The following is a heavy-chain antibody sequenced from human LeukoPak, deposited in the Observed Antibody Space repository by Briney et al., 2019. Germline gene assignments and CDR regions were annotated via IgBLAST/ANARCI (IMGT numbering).Heavy chain of an antibody. V-gene: IGHV3-23*01. CDR3: ARASWVSNADAVS. J-gene: IGHJ5*01. Sequence: WGSLSLSCAASGFTFSSYAESWVRKAPPPGLERVSSMKGGGGDTIYADFVKGGFTLSRDDSRNTVYLQVDGLRVEDRAVYDCARASWVSNADAVSWGQGTLVTVSS. D-gene: IGHD1-1*01. CDR1: GFTFSSYA. CDR2: MKGGGGDT.